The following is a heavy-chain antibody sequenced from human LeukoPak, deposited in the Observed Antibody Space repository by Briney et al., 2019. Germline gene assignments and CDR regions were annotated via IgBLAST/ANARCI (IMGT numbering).Heavy chain of an antibody. Sequence: GGSLRLSCAASGFTFSSYNLNWVRQAPGKGLEWVSSISSSSSYIYYADSLKGRFTISRDNAKNSLYLQMNSLRAEDTGVYYCAREYPPRYYYDSSGYLDYWGQGTLVTVSS. D-gene: IGHD3-22*01. CDR1: GFTFSSYN. J-gene: IGHJ4*02. CDR2: ISSSSSYI. V-gene: IGHV3-21*01. CDR3: AREYPPRYYYDSSGYLDY.